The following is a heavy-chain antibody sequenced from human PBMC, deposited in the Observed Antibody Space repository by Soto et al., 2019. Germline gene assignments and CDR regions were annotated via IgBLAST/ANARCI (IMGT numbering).Heavy chain of an antibody. CDR3: TTARGTYGAEYFQH. V-gene: IGHV3-15*01. J-gene: IGHJ1*01. Sequence: GGSLRLSCAASGFTFTSAWMSWVRHAPGKGLEWVGRIKSKTDGGTTDYAAPVKGRFTISRDDSKNTLYLQMNSLKTEDTAVYYCTTARGTYGAEYFQHWGQGTLVTVSS. D-gene: IGHD4-17*01. CDR1: GFTFTSAW. CDR2: IKSKTDGGTT.